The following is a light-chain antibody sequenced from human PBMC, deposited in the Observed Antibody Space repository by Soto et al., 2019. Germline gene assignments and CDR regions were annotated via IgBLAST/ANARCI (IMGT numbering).Light chain of an antibody. CDR1: QSVSSSY. CDR3: QQYGSSL. Sequence: IVLTQSPGTLSLSPGERATLSCRASQSVSSSYLAWYQQKPGQAPRLLIYGASSRATGIPDRFSGSGSGTDFTLTINRLEPEDFAVYYCQQYGSSLFGGGTKVEIK. CDR2: GAS. J-gene: IGKJ4*01. V-gene: IGKV3-20*01.